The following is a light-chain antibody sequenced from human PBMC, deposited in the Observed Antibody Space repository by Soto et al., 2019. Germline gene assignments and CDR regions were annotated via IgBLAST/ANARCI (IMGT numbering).Light chain of an antibody. CDR2: GAS. CDR3: LQSYRTPLT. V-gene: IGKV1-39*01. CDR1: QSINNY. Sequence: DIQMTQSPSAMSASVCSRITSTCRASQSINNYLSWYQQKPGKAPNLLIFGASTLQSGVPSRFSGSGSGTDFTLTISSLQPEDFATYYCLQSYRTPLTFGGGTKVDIK. J-gene: IGKJ4*01.